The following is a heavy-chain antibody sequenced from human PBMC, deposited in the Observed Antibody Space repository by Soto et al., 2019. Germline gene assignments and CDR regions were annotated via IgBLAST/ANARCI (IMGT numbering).Heavy chain of an antibody. J-gene: IGHJ6*02. V-gene: IGHV4-34*01. CDR2: INHSGST. CDR1: GGSFSGYY. CDR3: ARGRRWYCSGGSCSRYYYYYYGMDV. D-gene: IGHD2-15*01. Sequence: QVQLQQWGAGLLKPSETLSLTCAVYGGSFSGYYWSWIRQPPGKGLEWIGEINHSGSTNYNPSLKSRVTISVDTSKNQFSLKLSSVTAADTAVYYCARGRRWYCSGGSCSRYYYYYYGMDVWGQGTTVTVSS.